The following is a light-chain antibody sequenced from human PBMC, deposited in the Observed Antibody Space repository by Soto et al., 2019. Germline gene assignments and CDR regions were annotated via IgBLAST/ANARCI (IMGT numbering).Light chain of an antibody. CDR2: GAS. V-gene: IGKV3-15*01. J-gene: IGKJ1*01. CDR3: QQYNNWPAWT. Sequence: IVLTQSPATLSVSPGERATLSCRASQSVNSNLAWYQQKPGQAPRLLIYGASTRATGIPARFSGSGSGTELTLALSSLQSEDFAVYYCQQYNNWPAWTVGQGTKVDIK. CDR1: QSVNSN.